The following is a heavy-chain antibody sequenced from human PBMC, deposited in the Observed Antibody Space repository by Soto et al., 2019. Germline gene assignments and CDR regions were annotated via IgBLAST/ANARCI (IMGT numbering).Heavy chain of an antibody. D-gene: IGHD3-3*01. CDR3: ARAVYDFGSGYPIPITGFAP. J-gene: IGHJ5*02. V-gene: IGHV4-31*03. CDR2: IYYSGST. Sequence: SETLSLTCTVSGGSISSGGYYWSWIRQHPGKGLEWIGYIYYSGSTYYNPSLKSRVTISVDTSKNQFSLKLSSVTAADTAVYYCARAVYDFGSGYPIPITGFAPWGQGTLVTVSP. CDR1: GGSISSGGYY.